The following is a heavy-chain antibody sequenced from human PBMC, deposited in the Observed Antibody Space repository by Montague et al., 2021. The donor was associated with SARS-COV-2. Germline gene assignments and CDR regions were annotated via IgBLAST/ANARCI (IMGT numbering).Heavy chain of an antibody. Sequence: SETLSLTCAVYGGSFSGYYWSWIRQPPGEGLEWIGEINHSGSTNYNPALKSRVTISVDTSKNQFSLKLSSVTAADTAVYYCARGPVDDNCSGCSCDSRYYYGMDVWGQGTTVTVSS. V-gene: IGHV4-34*01. J-gene: IGHJ6*02. CDR2: INHSGST. CDR3: ARGPVDDNCSGCSCDSRYYYGMDV. CDR1: GGSFSGYY. D-gene: IGHD2-15*01.